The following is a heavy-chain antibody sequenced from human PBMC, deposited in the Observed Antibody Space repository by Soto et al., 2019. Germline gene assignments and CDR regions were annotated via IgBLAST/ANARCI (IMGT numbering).Heavy chain of an antibody. CDR3: ARHRSRDAFDI. CDR2: IKQDGSEK. D-gene: IGHD6-13*01. V-gene: IGHV3-7*01. CDR1: GFTFSSYW. Sequence: GGSLRLSCAASGFTFSSYWMSWVRQSPGKGLEWVANIKQDGSEKYYVDSVKGRFTISRDNAKNSLYLQMKSLRAEDTAVYYCARHRSRDAFDIWGQGTMVTVSS. J-gene: IGHJ3*02.